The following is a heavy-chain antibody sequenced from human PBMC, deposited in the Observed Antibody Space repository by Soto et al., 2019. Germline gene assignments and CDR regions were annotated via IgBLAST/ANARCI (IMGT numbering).Heavy chain of an antibody. CDR2: IWNDGSNS. CDR1: GFTFNNYG. D-gene: IGHD6-13*01. J-gene: IGHJ6*02. Sequence: QVQLGESGGGVVQPGRSLRLSCAASGFTFNNYGMHWVRQAPGKGLEWLAVIWNDGSNSSYANSVKGRFTISRDNSKNTLYLQMSSLRAEDTAVYYCARRQIPPPTRGAANARGGMDVWGQGTTVTVSS. CDR3: ARRQIPPPTRGAANARGGMDV. V-gene: IGHV3-33*01.